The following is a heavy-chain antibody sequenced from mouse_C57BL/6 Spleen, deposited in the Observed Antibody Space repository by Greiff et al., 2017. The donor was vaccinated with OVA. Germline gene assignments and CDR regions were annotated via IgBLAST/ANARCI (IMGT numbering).Heavy chain of an antibody. CDR1: GFNIKNTY. CDR3: ARWDYGNSYWYFDV. V-gene: IGHV14-3*01. J-gene: IGHJ1*03. Sequence: VQLKQSVAELVRPGASVKLSCTASGFNIKNTYMHWVKQRPEQGLEWIGRIDPANGNTKYAPKFQGKATITADTSSNTAYLQLSRLTSEDTAIYYGARWDYGNSYWYFDVWGTGTTVTVSS. CDR2: IDPANGNT. D-gene: IGHD2-1*01.